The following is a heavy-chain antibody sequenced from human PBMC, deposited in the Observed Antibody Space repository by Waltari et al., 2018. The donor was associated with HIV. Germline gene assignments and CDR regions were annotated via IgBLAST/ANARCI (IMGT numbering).Heavy chain of an antibody. Sequence: EVQLVQSGAEVKKPGESLKISCEASGYSFTTYRIGWVRQMSGKGLEWMGIIYPGDSDTKYSPSFQGQVTISADKSTSTAYLQWSSLKASDTAMYYCARRAVAGTPGAFDIWGQGTMVTVSS. CDR2: IYPGDSDT. V-gene: IGHV5-51*01. CDR1: GYSFTTYR. CDR3: ARRAVAGTPGAFDI. D-gene: IGHD6-19*01. J-gene: IGHJ3*02.